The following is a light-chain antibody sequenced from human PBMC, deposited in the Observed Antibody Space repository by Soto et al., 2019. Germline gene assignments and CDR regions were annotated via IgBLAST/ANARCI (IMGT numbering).Light chain of an antibody. CDR1: QTISSW. CDR2: KPS. Sequence: DIQMPQSPSPLSGSVGDRVTITCRARQTISSWLAWYQQKPGKAPKLLIYKPSTLKSGVPSRFSGSGSGTEFTLTISSLQPDDFATYYCQHYNSYSEAFGQGTKVELK. CDR3: QHYNSYSEA. J-gene: IGKJ1*01. V-gene: IGKV1-5*03.